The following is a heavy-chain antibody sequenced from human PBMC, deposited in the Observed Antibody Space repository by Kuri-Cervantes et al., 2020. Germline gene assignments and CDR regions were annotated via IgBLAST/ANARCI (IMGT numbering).Heavy chain of an antibody. D-gene: IGHD6-19*01. CDR1: GFTFDDYA. Sequence: GESLKISCAASGFTFDDYAMNWVRQAPGKGLEWVSGIVGSGDMADSVKGRFTVSRDNSKNTLYLQMNSLRAEDTAVYYCAKGEGSGHSSGYYFDYWGLGTLVTVSS. J-gene: IGHJ4*02. CDR2: IVGSG. V-gene: IGHV3-23*01. CDR3: AKGEGSGHSSGYYFDY.